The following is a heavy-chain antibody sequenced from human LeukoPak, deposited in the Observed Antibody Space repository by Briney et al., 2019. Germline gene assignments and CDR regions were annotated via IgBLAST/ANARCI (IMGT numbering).Heavy chain of an antibody. J-gene: IGHJ4*02. CDR2: INHSGST. CDR3: ARGGSGHYWRGYYFDY. CDR1: GGSFSGCY. D-gene: IGHD3-10*01. Sequence: PSETLSLTCAVYGGSFSGCYWSWIRQPPGKGLEWIGEINHSGSTNYNPSLKSRVTISVDTSKNQFSLKLSSVTAADTAVYYCARGGSGHYWRGYYFDYWGQGTLVTVSS. V-gene: IGHV4-34*01.